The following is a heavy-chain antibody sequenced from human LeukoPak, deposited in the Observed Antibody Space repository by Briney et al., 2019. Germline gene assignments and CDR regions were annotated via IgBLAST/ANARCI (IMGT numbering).Heavy chain of an antibody. CDR3: ARGPSAGGYYDSSGYQDGYFQH. CDR2: ISYDGGDE. Sequence: GRSLRLSCAASGFTFSTYTMHWVRQAPGKGLEWVSFISYDGGDEDYADSVKGRFKLSRDNAKNSLYLQMNSLRAEDTAVYYCARGPSAGGYYDSSGYQDGYFQHWGQGTLVTVSS. J-gene: IGHJ1*01. CDR1: GFTFSTYT. D-gene: IGHD3-22*01. V-gene: IGHV3-30-3*01.